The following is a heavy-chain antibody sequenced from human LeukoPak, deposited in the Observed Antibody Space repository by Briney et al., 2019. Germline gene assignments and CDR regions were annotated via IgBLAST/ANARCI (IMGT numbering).Heavy chain of an antibody. J-gene: IGHJ2*01. V-gene: IGHV4-59*01. Sequence: SETLSLTCTVSDGSISDSYWSWIRQSPGKGMEWIGYIYFTGFTHYNPSLKSRVTMSVDTSKHQFSLRLKSVTAADTAVYYCARGLGVDLWGRGTLVTVSS. CDR2: IYFTGFT. D-gene: IGHD1-26*01. CDR3: ARGLGVDL. CDR1: DGSISDSY.